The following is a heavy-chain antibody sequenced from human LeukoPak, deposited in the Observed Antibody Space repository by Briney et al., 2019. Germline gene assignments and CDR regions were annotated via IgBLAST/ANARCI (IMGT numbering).Heavy chain of an antibody. J-gene: IGHJ4*02. V-gene: IGHV4-34*01. CDR2: MKQSGTP. CDR3: ASRPFLYGFRTYFDN. CDR1: GGSFSAFH. Sequence: SETLSLTCAVYGGSFSAFHWNWIRQSPAKGLEWLGEMKQSGTPRYNPSLQSRVTIAVDKSKNQFSLNVRSVTAADTAVYYCASRPFLYGFRTYFDNWAQGTLVTVSS. D-gene: IGHD3-10*01.